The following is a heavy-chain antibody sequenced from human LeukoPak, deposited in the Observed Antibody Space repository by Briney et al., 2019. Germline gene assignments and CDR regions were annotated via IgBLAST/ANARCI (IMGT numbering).Heavy chain of an antibody. Sequence: PSETLSLTCAVYGGSFSGYYWSWIRQPPGKGLEWIGEINHSGSTNYNPSLKSRVTISVDTSKNQLSLKLSSVTAADTAVYYCARGKVFADYDIWGQGTLVTVSS. V-gene: IGHV4-34*01. CDR3: ARGKVFADYDI. D-gene: IGHD3-9*01. CDR1: GGSFSGYY. CDR2: INHSGST. J-gene: IGHJ1*01.